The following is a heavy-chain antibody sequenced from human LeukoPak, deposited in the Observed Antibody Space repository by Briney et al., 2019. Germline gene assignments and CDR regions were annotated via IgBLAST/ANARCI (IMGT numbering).Heavy chain of an antibody. J-gene: IGHJ4*02. D-gene: IGHD3-16*01. V-gene: IGHV4-61*01. Sequence: SSETLSLTCTVSGGSISSSSYYWSWIRQPPGKGLEWIGYIYYSGSTNYNPSLKSRVTISVDTSKNQFSLKLSSVTAADTAVYYCASASSRGKLFDYWGQGTLVTVSS. CDR1: GGSISSSSYY. CDR3: ASASSRGKLFDY. CDR2: IYYSGST.